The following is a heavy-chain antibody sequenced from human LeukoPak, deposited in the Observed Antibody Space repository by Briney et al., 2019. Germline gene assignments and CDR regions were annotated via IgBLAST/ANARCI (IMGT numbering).Heavy chain of an antibody. V-gene: IGHV1-24*01. Sequence: ASVKVSCEVSGHTLTELSLHWVRQAPGKGLEWMGGLDPEAGEMIYSQKFQGRVTMTEDTSTDIAYMEMSSLRSEDTAVYYCATGRTWWDLLNYWGQGTLVTVPS. CDR1: GHTLTELS. CDR3: ATGRTWWDLLNY. J-gene: IGHJ4*02. CDR2: LDPEAGEM. D-gene: IGHD1-26*01.